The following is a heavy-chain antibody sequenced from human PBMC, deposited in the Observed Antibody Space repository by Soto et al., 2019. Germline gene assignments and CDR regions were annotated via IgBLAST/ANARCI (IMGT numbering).Heavy chain of an antibody. CDR1: GYSFTSYW. CDR2: IYPGDSDT. CDR3: AINNRFGENYYGMDV. D-gene: IGHD3-10*01. J-gene: IGHJ6*02. Sequence: LGESLKISCKGSGYSFTSYWIGWVRQMPGKGLEWMGIIYPGDSDTRYSPSFQGQVTISADKSISTAYLQWSSLKASDTAMYYCAINNRFGENYYGMDVSGQGTTVTVSS. V-gene: IGHV5-51*01.